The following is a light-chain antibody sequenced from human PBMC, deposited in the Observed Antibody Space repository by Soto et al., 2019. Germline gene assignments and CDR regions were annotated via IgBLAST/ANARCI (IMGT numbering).Light chain of an antibody. CDR3: SSYAGSNAFPYV. Sequence: QSALTQPPSASGSPGQSVTISCTGTSSDVGGYNYVSWYQQHPGKAPKVMIYEVSKRPSGVPDRFSGSKSGNTASLTVSGLQAEDEADYYCSSYAGSNAFPYVFGTGTKLTVL. V-gene: IGLV2-8*01. CDR2: EVS. CDR1: SSDVGGYNY. J-gene: IGLJ1*01.